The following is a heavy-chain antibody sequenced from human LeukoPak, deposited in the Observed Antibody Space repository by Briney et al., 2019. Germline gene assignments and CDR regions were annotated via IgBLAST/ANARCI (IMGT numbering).Heavy chain of an antibody. V-gene: IGHV4-61*02. Sequence: SETLSLTCTVSGGSISSGSYYWSWIRQPAGKGLEWIGRIYTSGSTNYNPSLKSRVTISVDTSKNQFSLKLSSVTAADTAVYYCAGDVAARPGIDYWGQGTLVTVSS. J-gene: IGHJ4*02. D-gene: IGHD6-6*01. CDR2: IYTSGST. CDR1: GGSISSGSYY. CDR3: AGDVAARPGIDY.